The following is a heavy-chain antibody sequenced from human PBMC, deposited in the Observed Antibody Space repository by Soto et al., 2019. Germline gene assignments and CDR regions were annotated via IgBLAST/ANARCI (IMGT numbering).Heavy chain of an antibody. V-gene: IGHV1-69*13. J-gene: IGHJ4*02. Sequence: SVKVSCKASGGTFSSYAISWVRQAPGQGLEWMGGIIPIFGTANYAQKFQGRVTITADESTSTAYMELSSLRSEDTAVYYCASDRGYYYDSSGLDYWGQGTLVTVSS. CDR3: ASDRGYYYDSSGLDY. CDR1: GGTFSSYA. D-gene: IGHD3-22*01. CDR2: IIPIFGTA.